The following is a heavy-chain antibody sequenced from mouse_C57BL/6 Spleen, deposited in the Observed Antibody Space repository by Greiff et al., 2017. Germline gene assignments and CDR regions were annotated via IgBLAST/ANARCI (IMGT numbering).Heavy chain of an antibody. Sequence: QVQLKQPGAELVMPGASVKLSCKASGYTFASYWMQWVKQRPGQGLEWIGEIDPSDSYTNYNQKFKGKSTLTVDKSSSTAYMQLSSLTSEDSAVYYCAGGPYGNFAWFAYWGQGTLVTVSA. J-gene: IGHJ3*01. V-gene: IGHV1-69*01. CDR1: GYTFASYW. D-gene: IGHD2-1*01. CDR2: IDPSDSYT. CDR3: AGGPYGNFAWFAY.